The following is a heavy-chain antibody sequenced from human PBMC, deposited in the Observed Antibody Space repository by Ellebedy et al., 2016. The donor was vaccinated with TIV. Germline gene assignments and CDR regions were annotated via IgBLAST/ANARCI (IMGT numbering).Heavy chain of an antibody. D-gene: IGHD3-10*01. CDR2: IGTAGDT. V-gene: IGHV3-13*04. CDR1: GFTFSSYD. J-gene: IGHJ6*02. Sequence: GESLKISXAASGFTFSSYDMHWVRQATGKGLEWVSAIGTAGDTYYPGSVKGRFTISRENAKNSLYLQMNSLRAEDTAVYYCARAMVRGVILGGMDVWGQGTTVTVSS. CDR3: ARAMVRGVILGGMDV.